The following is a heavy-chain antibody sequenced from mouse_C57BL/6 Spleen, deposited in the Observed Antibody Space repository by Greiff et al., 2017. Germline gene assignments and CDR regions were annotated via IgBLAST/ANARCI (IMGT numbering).Heavy chain of an antibody. CDR2: IDPSDSET. J-gene: IGHJ1*03. V-gene: IGHV1-52*01. Sequence: QVQLQQPGAELVRSGSSVKLSCKASGYTFTSYWMHWVKQRPIQGLEWIGNIDPSDSETHYNQKFKDKATLTVDKSSSTAYMQLSSLTSEDSAVYYCASHYYGSRPWYFDVWGTGTTVTVSS. D-gene: IGHD1-1*01. CDR1: GYTFTSYW. CDR3: ASHYYGSRPWYFDV.